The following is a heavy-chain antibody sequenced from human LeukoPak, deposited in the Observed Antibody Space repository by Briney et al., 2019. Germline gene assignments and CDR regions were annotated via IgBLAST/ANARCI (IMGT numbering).Heavy chain of an antibody. J-gene: IGHJ4*02. V-gene: IGHV3-7*03. Sequence: PGGSLRLSCAASGFNFRDHWMDWVRQAPGKGLEWVGHIKTDGSETYYLDSLRGRFSISRDNTNNALYLQMNSLRVEDTAVYYCVKNTGCSHLPQWGQGTLAPASS. CDR2: IKTDGSET. CDR1: GFNFRDHW. D-gene: IGHD1-14*01. CDR3: VKNTGCSHLPQ.